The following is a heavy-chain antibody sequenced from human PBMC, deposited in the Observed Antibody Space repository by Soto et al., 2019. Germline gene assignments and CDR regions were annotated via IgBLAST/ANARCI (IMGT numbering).Heavy chain of an antibody. D-gene: IGHD3-22*01. Sequence: QVQLVESGGGVVQPGRSLRLSCAASGFTFSSYAMHWVRQAPGKGLEWVAVISYDGSNKYYADSVKGRFTISRDNSKNTLYLQMNSLRAEDTAVYYCARGESISGYYYSVAFDIWGQGTMVTVSS. CDR3: ARGESISGYYYSVAFDI. J-gene: IGHJ3*02. CDR1: GFTFSSYA. V-gene: IGHV3-30-3*01. CDR2: ISYDGSNK.